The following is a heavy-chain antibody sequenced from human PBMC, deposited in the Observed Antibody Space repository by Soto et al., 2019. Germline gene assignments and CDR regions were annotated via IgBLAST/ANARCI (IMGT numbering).Heavy chain of an antibody. Sequence: SETLSLTCAVSGGSISSGGYSWSWIRQPPGKGLEWIGYIYHSGSTNYNPSLKSRVTISVDTSKNQFSLKLSSVTAADTAVYYCARGESGSWGLFDYWGQGTLVTVS. CDR2: IYHSGST. CDR3: ARGESGSWGLFDY. J-gene: IGHJ4*02. V-gene: IGHV4-30-2*01. CDR1: GGSISSGGYS. D-gene: IGHD6-13*01.